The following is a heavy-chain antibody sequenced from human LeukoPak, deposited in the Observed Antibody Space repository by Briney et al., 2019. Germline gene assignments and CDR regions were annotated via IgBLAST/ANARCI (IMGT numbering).Heavy chain of an antibody. D-gene: IGHD3-3*01. V-gene: IGHV1-69*06. CDR1: GGTFSSYA. J-gene: IGHJ4*02. CDR3: ARGDYDFWSGYYTLKTLDY. CDR2: IIPIFGTA. Sequence: SVKVSCKASGGTFSSYAISWVRQAPGQGLEWMGGIIPIFGTANYAQKFQGRVTITADKSTSTAYMELSSLRSEDTAVYYCARGDYDFWSGYYTLKTLDYWGQGTLVTVSS.